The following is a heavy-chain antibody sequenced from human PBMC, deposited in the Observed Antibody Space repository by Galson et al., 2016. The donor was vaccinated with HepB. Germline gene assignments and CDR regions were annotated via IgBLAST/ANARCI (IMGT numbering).Heavy chain of an antibody. D-gene: IGHD2-21*02. CDR2: ISAYNGNT. V-gene: IGHV1-18*04. CDR3: AGPYCGGDCGDGLDV. Sequence: SVKVSCKASGYTFISYGITWVRQAPGQGLEWMGWISAYNGNTNYAQKFQGRVAMTTDTTTRTVYMELRSLRSDDTAVYYCAGPYCGGDCGDGLDVWGQGTMVTVSS. CDR1: GYTFISYG. J-gene: IGHJ3*01.